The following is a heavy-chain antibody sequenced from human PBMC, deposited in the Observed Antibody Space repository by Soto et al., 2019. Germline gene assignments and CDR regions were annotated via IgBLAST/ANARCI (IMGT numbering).Heavy chain of an antibody. J-gene: IGHJ4*02. CDR2: IIPNLGIT. V-gene: IGHV1-69*08. CDR1: GGTLSSYT. CDR3: ARDNGYCSGASCTDFDY. Sequence: QVQLVQSGAEVKKPGSSVKVSCKASGGTLSSYTFSWVRQAPGQGLEWMGRIIPNLGITNYAQKFQGRITIIVDKSTSPAYMELSSLRSEDTAVYYCARDNGYCSGASCTDFDYWGQGTLVTASS. D-gene: IGHD2-15*01.